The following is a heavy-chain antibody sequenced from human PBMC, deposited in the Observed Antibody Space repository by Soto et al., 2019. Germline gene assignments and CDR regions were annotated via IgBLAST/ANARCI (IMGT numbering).Heavy chain of an antibody. CDR2: IRSKANSYAT. Sequence: GGSLRLSCAASGFTFSGSAMHWVRQASGKGLEWVGRIRSKANSYATAYAASVKGRFTISRDDSKNTAYLQMNSLKTEDTAVYYCTRHLERTYYDILTGYVVYWGQGTLVTVSS. CDR1: GFTFSGSA. J-gene: IGHJ4*02. V-gene: IGHV3-73*01. CDR3: TRHLERTYYDILTGYVVY. D-gene: IGHD3-9*01.